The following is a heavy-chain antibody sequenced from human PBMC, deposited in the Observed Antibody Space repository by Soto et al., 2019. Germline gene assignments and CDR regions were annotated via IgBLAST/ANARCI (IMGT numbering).Heavy chain of an antibody. D-gene: IGHD2-21*01. CDR3: ARGLSFAGGARANGYYYYYYGMDV. Sequence: SETLSLTCAVYGGSFSGYYWSWIRQPPGKGLEWIGEINHSGSTNYNPSLKSRVTISVDTSKNQFSLKLSSVTAADTAVYYCARGLSFAGGARANGYYYYYYGMDVWGQGTTVTVS. V-gene: IGHV4-34*01. CDR2: INHSGST. J-gene: IGHJ6*02. CDR1: GGSFSGYY.